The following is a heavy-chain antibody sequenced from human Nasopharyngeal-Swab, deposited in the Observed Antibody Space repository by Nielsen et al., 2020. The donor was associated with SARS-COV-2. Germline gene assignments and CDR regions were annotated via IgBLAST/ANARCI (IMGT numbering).Heavy chain of an antibody. CDR3: AMGSSGTTGEGY. CDR2: IRDSGDCT. Sequence: GGSLRLSCAASGFTSSTYVMNWVRQAPGKGLEWVSDIRDSGDCTFYADSVKGRFTVSRDNSKNRLYLQMNTLRAEDKAVYYCAMGSSGTTGEGYWGQGALVNVSS. J-gene: IGHJ4*02. D-gene: IGHD3-10*01. CDR1: GFTSSTYV. V-gene: IGHV3-23*01.